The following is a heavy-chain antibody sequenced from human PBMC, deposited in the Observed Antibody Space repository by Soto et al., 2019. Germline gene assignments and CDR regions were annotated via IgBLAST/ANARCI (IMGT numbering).Heavy chain of an antibody. CDR2: IYYSGST. Sequence: SETLSLTCTVSGGSISRYYWSWVRQPPGKGREGIGYIYYSGSTNYNPSLKSRVTISVDTSKNQFSLKLSSVTAADTAVYYCARDSSSTGGYNWFDPWGQGTLVTVS. D-gene: IGHD6-6*01. CDR3: ARDSSSTGGYNWFDP. CDR1: GGSISRYY. J-gene: IGHJ5*02. V-gene: IGHV4-59*01.